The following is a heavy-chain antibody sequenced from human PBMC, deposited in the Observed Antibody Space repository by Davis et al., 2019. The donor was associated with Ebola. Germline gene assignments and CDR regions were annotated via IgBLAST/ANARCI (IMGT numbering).Heavy chain of an antibody. J-gene: IGHJ6*02. CDR3: ARAKQLEDDYYYYYGMDV. V-gene: IGHV3-21*01. CDR1: GFTFSSYS. D-gene: IGHD1-1*01. CDR2: ISSSSSYI. Sequence: GESLKISCAASGFTFSSYSMNWVRQAPGKGLEWVSSISSSSSYIYYADSVKGRFTISRDNAKNSLYLQMNSLRAEDTAVYYCARAKQLEDDYYYYYGMDVWGQGTTVTVSS.